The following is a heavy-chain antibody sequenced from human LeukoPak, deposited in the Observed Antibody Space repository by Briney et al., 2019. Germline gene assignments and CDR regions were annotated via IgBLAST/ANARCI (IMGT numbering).Heavy chain of an antibody. CDR2: IHYSGST. D-gene: IGHD3-22*01. CDR1: GGSISSYY. Sequence: SSETLSLTCTVSGGSISSYYWSWIRQPPGKGLEWIGYIHYSGSTNYNPSLKSRVTISVDTSKNQFSLKLSSVTAADTAVYYCARVTYYYDSSGYSTYGMDVWGQGTTVTVSS. CDR3: ARVTYYYDSSGYSTYGMDV. V-gene: IGHV4-59*01. J-gene: IGHJ6*02.